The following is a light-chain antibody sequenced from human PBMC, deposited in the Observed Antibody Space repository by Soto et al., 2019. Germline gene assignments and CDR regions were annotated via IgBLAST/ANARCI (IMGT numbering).Light chain of an antibody. Sequence: EIVVTQSPGTLSLSPGERATLSCRASQSVSSSYLAWYQQKHGQAPRLLIYGASSRATGIPDSFSGSGSGTDCTLTISRLEPEDFAVYYCQQYGGSPLFTFGPGTKVDIK. V-gene: IGKV3-20*01. J-gene: IGKJ3*01. CDR3: QQYGGSPLFT. CDR1: QSVSSSY. CDR2: GAS.